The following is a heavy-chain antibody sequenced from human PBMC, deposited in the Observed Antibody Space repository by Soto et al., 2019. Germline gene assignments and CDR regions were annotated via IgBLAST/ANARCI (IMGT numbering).Heavy chain of an antibody. CDR1: GGSISRYY. CDR2: LYNTGST. J-gene: IGHJ6*01. V-gene: IGHV4-59*01. CDR3: AGDRWGYCSTDGKPLDV. Sequence: SETLSLTCTVSGGSISRYYWSWIRQTPGKGLEWIGYLYNTGSTIYNPSLESRVTISVDTSKNQFSLILNSVTAADTAVYYCAGDRWGYCSTDGKPLDVWGPGTTV. D-gene: IGHD2-2*01.